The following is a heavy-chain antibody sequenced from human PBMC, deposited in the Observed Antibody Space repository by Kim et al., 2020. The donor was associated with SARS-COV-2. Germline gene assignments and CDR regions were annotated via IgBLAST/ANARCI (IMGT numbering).Heavy chain of an antibody. V-gene: IGHV3-48*04. D-gene: IGHD5-18*01. CDR1: GFTFSTYS. CDR3: ARDSRIQLWYYFDY. J-gene: IGHJ4*02. CDR2: ISSSSSTI. Sequence: GGSLRLSCAASGFTFSTYSMNWVRQAPGKGLEWVSYISSSSSTIYYADSVKGRFTISRDNAKNSLYLQMNSLRAEDTAVYYCARDSRIQLWYYFDYWGQGPLVTVSS.